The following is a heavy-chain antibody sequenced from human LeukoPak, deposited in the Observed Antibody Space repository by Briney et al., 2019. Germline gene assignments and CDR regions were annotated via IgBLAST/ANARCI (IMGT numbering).Heavy chain of an antibody. D-gene: IGHD6-19*01. CDR1: GGSISSYY. CDR2: IYYSGST. V-gene: IGHV4-59*01. Sequence: SETLSLTCTVSGGSISSYYWSWIRQPPGKGLEWIGYIYYSGSTNYNPSLKSRVTISVDTSKNQFSLKLSSVTAADTAVYYCARGTGYSSGWYGWYYYYYMDVWGKGTTVTVSS. J-gene: IGHJ6*03. CDR3: ARGTGYSSGWYGWYYYYYMDV.